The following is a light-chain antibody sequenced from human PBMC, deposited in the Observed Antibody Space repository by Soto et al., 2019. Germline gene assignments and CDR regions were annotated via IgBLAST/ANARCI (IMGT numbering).Light chain of an antibody. CDR1: QSINRW. Sequence: DIQMTQSPSTLSASVGDTVTITCRASQSINRWLAWYQQKPGKAPQLLMYKASSLESGVPSRFSGSGYVTEFTLTISSLQPDDFATYYCQQYDTSPWTFGQGTKVEVK. V-gene: IGKV1-5*03. CDR2: KAS. J-gene: IGKJ1*01. CDR3: QQYDTSPWT.